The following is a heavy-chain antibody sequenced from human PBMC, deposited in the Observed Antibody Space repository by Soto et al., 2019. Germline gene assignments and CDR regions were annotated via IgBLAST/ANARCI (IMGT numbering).Heavy chain of an antibody. V-gene: IGHV4-59*01. CDR1: GGPISSYY. CDR3: AASGSGTYSGFDP. J-gene: IGHJ5*02. D-gene: IGHD3-10*01. CDR2: ISYSGNT. Sequence: SETLSLTCTVSGGPISSYYWNWIRQPPGKGLEWIGYISYSGNTNYNPSLKSRVTISIDTSKNQFSLKVSSVTAADTAVYYCAASGSGTYSGFDPWGQGTLVTV.